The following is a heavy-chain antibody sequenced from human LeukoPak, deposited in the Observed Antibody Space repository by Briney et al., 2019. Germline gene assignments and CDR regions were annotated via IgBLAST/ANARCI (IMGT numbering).Heavy chain of an antibody. V-gene: IGHV3-30-3*01. D-gene: IGHD2-15*01. CDR1: GFTFSSYA. Sequence: GGSLRLSCPASGFTFSSYAMHWVRQAPDKGLEWMAVISSDGNNEYYADSVKVRFTISRDNSKNTLYLQMNSLRPEDTAVYYCARETSRRGGHDYWGQGTLVTVSS. CDR3: ARETSRRGGHDY. CDR2: ISSDGNNE. J-gene: IGHJ4*02.